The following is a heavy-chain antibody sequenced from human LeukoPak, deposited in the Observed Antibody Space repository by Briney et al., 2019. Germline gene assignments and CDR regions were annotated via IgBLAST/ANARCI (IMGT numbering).Heavy chain of an antibody. CDR2: TYYRSKWYD. Sequence: SQTLSLTCPISGDSDSSNTADSNWTRQSPSRGLEWLGRTYYRSKWYDDNAVFVQIRLIINPDTSKNQFYLQLNSVTAEDTADYYCARNNPSSSGLYSFDSWGQGTLVTVSS. J-gene: IGHJ4*02. D-gene: IGHD6-19*01. CDR3: ARNNPSSSGLYSFDS. CDR1: GDSDSSNTAD. V-gene: IGHV6-1*01.